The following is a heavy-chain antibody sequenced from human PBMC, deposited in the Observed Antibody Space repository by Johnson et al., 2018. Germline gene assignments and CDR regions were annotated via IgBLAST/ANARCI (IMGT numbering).Heavy chain of an antibody. D-gene: IGHD3-16*01. V-gene: IGHV3-33*01. J-gene: IGHJ6*03. CDR2: IWYDGSNK. CDR3: ARVGVGGAADYYYYMDV. CDR1: GFTFSSYG. Sequence: QVQLVESGGGVVQPGRSLRLSCAASGFTFSSYGMHWVRQAPGKGLEWVAVIWYDGSNKYYADSVKGRFTISRGNSKNTLYLQMNSRRAEDTAVYYCARVGVGGAADYYYYMDVWGKGTTVTVSS.